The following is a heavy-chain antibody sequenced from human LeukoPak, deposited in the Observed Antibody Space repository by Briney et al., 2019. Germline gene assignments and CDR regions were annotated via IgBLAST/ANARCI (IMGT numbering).Heavy chain of an antibody. Sequence: GRSLSLSCTASGFTFGDYAISWVRQAPRKGLEWVGFIRSRAYGGTTEHAASVKGRFTISRDDSKSIAYLQMNSLRTEDTAVYYCTRLVGYCSGGSCYEKVVFHYWGQGTLVTVSS. D-gene: IGHD2-15*01. CDR1: GFTFGDYA. V-gene: IGHV3-49*04. J-gene: IGHJ4*02. CDR2: IRSRAYGGTT. CDR3: TRLVGYCSGGSCYEKVVFHY.